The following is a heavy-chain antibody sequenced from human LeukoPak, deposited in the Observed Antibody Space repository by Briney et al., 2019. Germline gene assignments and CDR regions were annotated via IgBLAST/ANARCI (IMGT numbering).Heavy chain of an antibody. CDR3: ARDPGILRFLEWLPYGAFDI. CDR2: IYYSGST. CDR1: GGSISSHY. Sequence: SETLSLTCTVSGGSISSHYWSWIRQPPGKGRGGFGYIYYSGSTNYNPSLKSRVTISVDTSKNQFSLKLSSVTAADTAVYYCARDPGILRFLEWLPYGAFDIWGQGTMVTVSS. J-gene: IGHJ3*02. V-gene: IGHV4-59*11. D-gene: IGHD3-3*01.